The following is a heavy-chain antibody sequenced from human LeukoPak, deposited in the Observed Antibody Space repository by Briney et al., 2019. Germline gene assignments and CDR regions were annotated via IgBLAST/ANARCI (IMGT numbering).Heavy chain of an antibody. V-gene: IGHV3-66*01. CDR1: GFTVSGNY. D-gene: IGHD4-23*01. CDR2: IHRGGNT. CDR3: ARRRWNDY. Sequence: AGGSLRLSCAASGFTVSGNYMSWVRQAPGKGLEWLSVIHRGGNTYYADSVKGRFTISRDNAKNSLYLQMNSLRAEDTAVYYCARRRWNDYWGQGTLVTVSS. J-gene: IGHJ4*02.